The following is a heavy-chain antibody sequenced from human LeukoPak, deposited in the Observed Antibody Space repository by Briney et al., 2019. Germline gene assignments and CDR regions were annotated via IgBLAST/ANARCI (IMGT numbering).Heavy chain of an antibody. V-gene: IGHV3-15*01. CDR2: IKSKTDGGTT. CDR3: TTGGYYDYVRGSYRYLDY. D-gene: IGHD3-16*02. J-gene: IGHJ4*02. Sequence: GGSLRLSCAASGFTFSNAWMSWVRQAPGKGLEWVGRIKSKTDGGTTDYAAPVKGRFTISRDDSKNTLYLQMNSLKTEDTAVYNCTTGGYYDYVRGSYRYLDYWGQGTLVTVSS. CDR1: GFTFSNAW.